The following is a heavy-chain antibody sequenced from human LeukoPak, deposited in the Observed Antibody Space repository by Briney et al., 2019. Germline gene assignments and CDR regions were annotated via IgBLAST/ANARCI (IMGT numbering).Heavy chain of an antibody. Sequence: ASVKVSCKASGYTLSSYGISWVRQAPGQGLEWMGWISAYNGNTNYAQTLQGRVTMPKDTTPSTAYMELRSLRSDDTAVYYCARAYCSCTSCYRWFDPWGQGTLVTVSS. CDR2: ISAYNGNT. CDR1: GYTLSSYG. V-gene: IGHV1-18*01. D-gene: IGHD2-2*01. J-gene: IGHJ5*02. CDR3: ARAYCSCTSCYRWFDP.